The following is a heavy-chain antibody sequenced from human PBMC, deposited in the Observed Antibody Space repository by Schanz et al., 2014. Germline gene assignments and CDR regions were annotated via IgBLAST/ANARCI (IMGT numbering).Heavy chain of an antibody. J-gene: IGHJ4*02. V-gene: IGHV3-48*01. CDR2: IDGKSTTV. Sequence: EADLVESGGGLIQRGESLRLSCSASGFSFSSYSMNWVRQAPGKGLEWLSYIDGKSTTVYYADSVKGRFTVSRDNSKNPLYLQMNSLRAEDTAVYYCARENYRRKINFDYWGRGTLVTVSS. CDR1: GFSFSSYS. CDR3: ARENYRRKINFDY. D-gene: IGHD3-10*01.